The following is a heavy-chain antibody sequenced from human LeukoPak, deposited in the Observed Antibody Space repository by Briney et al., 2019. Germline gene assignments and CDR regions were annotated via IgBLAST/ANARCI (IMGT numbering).Heavy chain of an antibody. V-gene: IGHV3-21*01. CDR3: ARATIFGWFDL. D-gene: IGHD3-9*01. CDR1: GFTFSSYS. CDR2: ISSSSSYI. J-gene: IGHJ5*02. Sequence: GGSLRLSCAASGFTFSSYSMNWVRHAPGKGLEWVSSISSSSSYIYYADSVKGRFTISRDNAKNSLYLQMNSLRAEDTAVYYCARATIFGWFDLWGQGTLVTVSS.